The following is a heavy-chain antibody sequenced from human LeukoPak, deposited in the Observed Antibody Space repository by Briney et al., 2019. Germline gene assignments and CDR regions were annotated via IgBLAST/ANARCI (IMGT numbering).Heavy chain of an antibody. V-gene: IGHV4-34*01. CDR1: GGSFSGYY. J-gene: IGHJ4*02. D-gene: IGHD6-19*01. CDR3: ARGRSGSSSGWPKRYYFDY. Sequence: PSETLSLTCAVNGGSFSGYYWTWIRQPPGKGLEWIGEINHSGSTNYNPSLKSRVTISADTSRNHFSLNLSSVTAADTAVYYCARGRSGSSSGWPKRYYFDYWGQGTLVTVSS. CDR2: INHSGST.